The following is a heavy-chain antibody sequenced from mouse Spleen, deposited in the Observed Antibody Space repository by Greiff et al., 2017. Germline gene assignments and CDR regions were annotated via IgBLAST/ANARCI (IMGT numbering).Heavy chain of an antibody. V-gene: IGHV5-12*02. Sequence: EVQGVESGGGLVQPGGSLKLSCATSGFTFSDYYMYWVRQTPEKRLEWVAYISNGGGSTYYPDTVKGRFTISRDNAKNTLYLQMSRLKSEDTAMYYCARGDGYSFDYWGQGTTLTVSS. J-gene: IGHJ2*01. CDR3: ARGDGYSFDY. CDR1: GFTFSDYY. CDR2: ISNGGGST. D-gene: IGHD2-3*01.